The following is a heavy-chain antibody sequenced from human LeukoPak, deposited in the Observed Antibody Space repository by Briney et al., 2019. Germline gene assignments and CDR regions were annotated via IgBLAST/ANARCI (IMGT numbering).Heavy chain of an antibody. J-gene: IGHJ4*02. Sequence: SETLSLTRTVSGGSISSYYWSWIRQPAGKGLEWIGRIYTSGSTNYNPSLKSRVTMSVDTSKNQFSLELSSVTAADTAVYYCARGYCSSTSCYREGYFDYWGQGTLVTVSS. D-gene: IGHD2-2*02. CDR2: IYTSGST. CDR3: ARGYCSSTSCYREGYFDY. CDR1: GGSISSYY. V-gene: IGHV4-4*07.